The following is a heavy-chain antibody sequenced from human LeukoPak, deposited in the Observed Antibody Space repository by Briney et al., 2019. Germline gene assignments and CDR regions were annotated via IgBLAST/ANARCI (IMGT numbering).Heavy chain of an antibody. CDR3: AKDHGRDGYNFDY. V-gene: IGHV3-30*18. D-gene: IGHD5-24*01. J-gene: IGHJ4*02. CDR2: ISYDGSNK. Sequence: GRSLRLSCAASGFTFSSYGMHWVRQAPGKGLEWVAVISYDGSNKYYADSVKGRFTISRDNSKNTLYLQMNSLGAEDTAVYYCAKDHGRDGYNFDYWGQGTLVTVSS. CDR1: GFTFSSYG.